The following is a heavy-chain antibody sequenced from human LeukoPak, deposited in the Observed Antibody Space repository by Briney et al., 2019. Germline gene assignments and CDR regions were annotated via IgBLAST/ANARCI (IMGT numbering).Heavy chain of an antibody. CDR3: ARTTEGGYTYNYFYYYMDV. D-gene: IGHD5-18*01. CDR1: GGSISSYY. CDR2: IYYSGST. Sequence: SETLSLTCTVSGGSISSYYWSWIRQPPGKGLEWIGYIYYSGSTNYNPSLKSRISISVDTSKNQFSLKLSSVTAADTAVYYCARTTEGGYTYNYFYYYMDVWGKGTTVTISS. J-gene: IGHJ6*03. V-gene: IGHV4-59*01.